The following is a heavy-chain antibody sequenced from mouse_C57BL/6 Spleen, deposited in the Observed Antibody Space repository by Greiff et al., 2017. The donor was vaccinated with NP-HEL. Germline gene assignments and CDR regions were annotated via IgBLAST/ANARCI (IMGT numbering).Heavy chain of an antibody. Sequence: VKLQESGAELAKPGASVKLSCKASGYTFTSYWMHWVKQRPGQGLEWIGYINPSSGYTKYNQKFKDKATLTADKSSITAYMQLSSLTYEDSAVYYCARSYYDVWGTGTTVTVSS. CDR2: INPSSGYT. V-gene: IGHV1-7*01. CDR3: ARSYYDV. J-gene: IGHJ1*03. CDR1: GYTFTSYW.